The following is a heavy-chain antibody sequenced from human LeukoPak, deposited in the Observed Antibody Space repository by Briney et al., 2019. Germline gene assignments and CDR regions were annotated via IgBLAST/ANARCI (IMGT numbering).Heavy chain of an antibody. Sequence: SVKVSCKASGFTFTSSAVQWVRQARGQRLEWIGWIVVGSGNTNYAQKFQERATITRDMSTSTAYMELSSLRSEDTAVYYCAAEGGDGYPRYYYYYMDVWGKGTTVTVSS. V-gene: IGHV1-58*01. D-gene: IGHD5-24*01. CDR3: AAEGGDGYPRYYYYYMDV. CDR1: GFTFTSSA. J-gene: IGHJ6*03. CDR2: IVVGSGNT.